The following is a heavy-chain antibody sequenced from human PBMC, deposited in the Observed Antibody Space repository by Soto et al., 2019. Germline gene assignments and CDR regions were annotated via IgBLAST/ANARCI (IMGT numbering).Heavy chain of an antibody. D-gene: IGHD6-13*01. CDR3: ARSGNSRNGGFDP. Sequence: WGSLRLSCATSGFTFSSYWMTWVRRAPGRWLEWVANIKQDGSEEYYVDSVKGRFTISRDNAKNSLYLQMNSLRAEDTAVYYCARSGNSRNGGFDPWGQGTLVTVS. V-gene: IGHV3-7*01. CDR2: IKQDGSEE. CDR1: GFTFSSYW. J-gene: IGHJ5*02.